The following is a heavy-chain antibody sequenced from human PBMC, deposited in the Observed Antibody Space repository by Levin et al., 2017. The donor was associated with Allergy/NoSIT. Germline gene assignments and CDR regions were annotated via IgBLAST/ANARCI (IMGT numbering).Heavy chain of an antibody. Sequence: GGSLRLSCAASGFTVSSNSMSWVRQAPGKGLEWVSLIYSGGSTYYADSVKDRFTISRDNSKNTLYLQMNGLRAEDTAVYFCAADGPGYYFDYWGQGTLVTVSS. V-gene: IGHV3-66*01. CDR1: GFTVSSNS. J-gene: IGHJ4*02. CDR3: AADGPGYYFDY. CDR2: IYSGGST.